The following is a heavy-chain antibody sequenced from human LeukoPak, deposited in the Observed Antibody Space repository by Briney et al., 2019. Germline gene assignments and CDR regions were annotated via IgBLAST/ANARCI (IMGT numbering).Heavy chain of an antibody. Sequence: ASVKVSCKASGYTFTSYDINWVRQATGQGLEWMGWMNPNSGNTGYAQKFQGRVTMTRNTSISTAYMELSSLRSEDTAVYYCARESDGIAAAGNAYWGQGTLVTVSS. CDR3: ARESDGIAAAGNAY. V-gene: IGHV1-8*01. J-gene: IGHJ4*02. CDR1: GYTFTSYD. D-gene: IGHD6-13*01. CDR2: MNPNSGNT.